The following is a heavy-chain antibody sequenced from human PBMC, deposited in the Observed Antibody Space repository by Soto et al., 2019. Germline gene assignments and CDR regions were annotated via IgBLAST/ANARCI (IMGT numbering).Heavy chain of an antibody. J-gene: IGHJ4*02. CDR1: GFTFNYAW. CDR2: IKSKTDGGTT. V-gene: IGHV3-15*01. Sequence: GGSLRLSCAASGFTFNYAWMSWVRQAPGKGLEWVGRIKSKTDGGTTDYAAPVKGRFTISRDDSKNTVYLQMISLKTEDTAVYYWATDPSLCGYDPSGYKYWGQGTLVTVSS. D-gene: IGHD3-22*01. CDR3: ATDPSLCGYDPSGYKY.